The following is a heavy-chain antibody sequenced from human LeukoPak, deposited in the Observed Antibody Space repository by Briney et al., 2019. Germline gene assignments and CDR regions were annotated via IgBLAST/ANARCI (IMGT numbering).Heavy chain of an antibody. CDR1: GGSISSSSYY. CDR3: ARHSEDVVADSTAMFFDY. V-gene: IGHV4-39*01. J-gene: IGHJ4*02. Sequence: SETLSLTCTVSGGSISSSSYYWGWIRQPPGKGLEWVGSLYYSGSTYYNPSLKSRVTISVDTSKNQFSLKLSSVTAADTAVYYCARHSEDVVADSTAMFFDYWGQGTLVTVSS. CDR2: LYYSGST. D-gene: IGHD5-18*01.